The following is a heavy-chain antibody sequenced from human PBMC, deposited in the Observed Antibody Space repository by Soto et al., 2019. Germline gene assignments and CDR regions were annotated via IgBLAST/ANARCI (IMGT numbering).Heavy chain of an antibody. D-gene: IGHD2-15*01. CDR2: IYYSGST. Sequence: SETLSLTCTVSGISVSTSDYYWGWVRQHLGKGLDWIGNIYYSGSTFYNPSLRSRVTLSVDTSKNQFSLRLNSVTVAETAVYFCAGFVVPASRNSDFDYWGQGTLVTVS. J-gene: IGHJ4*02. CDR1: GISVSTSDYY. CDR3: AGFVVPASRNSDFDY. V-gene: IGHV4-39*01.